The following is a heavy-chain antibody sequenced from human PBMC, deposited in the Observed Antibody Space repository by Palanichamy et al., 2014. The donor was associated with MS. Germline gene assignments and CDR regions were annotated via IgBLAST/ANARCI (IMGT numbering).Heavy chain of an antibody. J-gene: IGHJ4*02. CDR3: AKDVDTVTTGLDY. CDR1: GFTFSSYA. D-gene: IGHD4-17*01. V-gene: IGHV3-23*04. Sequence: EVQLGGVWGRLGTAWGGPLRLSCAASGFTFSSYAMSWVRQAPGKGLEWVSAISGSGGSTYYADSVKGRFTISRDNSKNTLYLQMNSLRAEDTAVYYCAKDVDTVTTGLDYWGQGTLVTVSS. CDR2: ISGSGGST.